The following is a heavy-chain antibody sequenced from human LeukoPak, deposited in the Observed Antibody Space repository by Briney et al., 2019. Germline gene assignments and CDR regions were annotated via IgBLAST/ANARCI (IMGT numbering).Heavy chain of an antibody. J-gene: IGHJ4*02. V-gene: IGHV3-48*03. CDR3: ASESSGWSVGPDY. CDR1: GFTFSSYE. Sequence: GGSLRLSCAASGFTFSSYEMNWVRPAPGKGLERVSYISSSGSTIYYADSVKGRFTISRDNATNSLYLQMNSLRAEDTAVYYCASESSGWSVGPDYWGQGTLVTVSS. D-gene: IGHD6-19*01. CDR2: ISSSGSTI.